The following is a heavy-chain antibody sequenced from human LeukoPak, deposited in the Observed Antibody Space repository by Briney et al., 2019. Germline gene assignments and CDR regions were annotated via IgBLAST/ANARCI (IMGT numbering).Heavy chain of an antibody. CDR3: ARLSRGMDV. J-gene: IGHJ6*02. V-gene: IGHV3-21*04. CDR1: GFALKSYS. CDR2: ISSTSAYI. Sequence: GGSLRLSCAGSGFALKSYSLSWVRQAPGKGLEWVSSISSTSAYIYYADSVKGRFTISRDNAKNSLYLQMNSLRAEDTALYYCARLSRGMDVWGQGTTVTVSS.